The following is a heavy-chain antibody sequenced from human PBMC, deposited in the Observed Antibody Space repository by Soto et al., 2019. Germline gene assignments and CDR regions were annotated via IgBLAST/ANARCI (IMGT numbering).Heavy chain of an antibody. CDR1: GFTFSSYA. V-gene: IGHV3-23*01. Sequence: PGGSLGLSCAASGFTFSSYAMSWVRLAPGKGLEWVSAISGSGGSTYYADSVKGRFTISRDNSKNTLYLQMNSLRAEDTAVYYSAKEAETVQASMRWRAYFDYSGQGTLVTVSS. J-gene: IGHJ4*02. D-gene: IGHD2-2*01. CDR3: AKEAETVQASMRWRAYFDY. CDR2: ISGSGGST.